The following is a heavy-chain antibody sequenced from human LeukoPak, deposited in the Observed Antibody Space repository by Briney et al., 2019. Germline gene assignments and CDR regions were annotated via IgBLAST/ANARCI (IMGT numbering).Heavy chain of an antibody. Sequence: SLKLSCKASGGTFSSYAISWVRQATGQGLEWMGRIIPIFGTANYAQKFQGRVTITTDESTSTAYMELSSLRSEDTAVYYCARVGGDGTPFDYWGQGTLVTVSS. V-gene: IGHV1-69*05. D-gene: IGHD5-24*01. CDR1: GGTFSSYA. J-gene: IGHJ4*02. CDR2: IIPIFGTA. CDR3: ARVGGDGTPFDY.